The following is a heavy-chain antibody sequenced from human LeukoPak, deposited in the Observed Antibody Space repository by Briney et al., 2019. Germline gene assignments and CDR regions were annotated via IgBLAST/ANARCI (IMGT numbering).Heavy chain of an antibody. J-gene: IGHJ4*02. CDR1: GFTFSSYW. CDR3: ARGGKWLEFDY. D-gene: IGHD3-22*01. V-gene: IGHV3-74*01. CDR2: INSGGSSA. Sequence: PGGSLRLSCAASGFTFSSYWMHWVRQPPGKGLVWVSRINSGGSSASYADSVKGRFTISGDNAKNTLYLQMNSLRAEDTAVYYCARGGKWLEFDYWGQGTLVTVSS.